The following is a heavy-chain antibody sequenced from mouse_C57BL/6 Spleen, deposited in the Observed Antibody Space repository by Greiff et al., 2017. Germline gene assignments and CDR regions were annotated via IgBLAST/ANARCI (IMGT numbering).Heavy chain of an antibody. J-gene: IGHJ1*03. Sequence: VQLQQSGAELMKPGASVKLSCKATGYTFTGYWIEWVKQRPGHGLEWIGEILPGSGSTNYNEKFKGKATFTEDTSSNTAYMQLSSLTPEDTAIYYCARTHYDYSYWYFDVWGTGTTVTVSS. CDR3: ARTHYDYSYWYFDV. D-gene: IGHD2-4*01. V-gene: IGHV1-9*01. CDR2: ILPGSGST. CDR1: GYTFTGYW.